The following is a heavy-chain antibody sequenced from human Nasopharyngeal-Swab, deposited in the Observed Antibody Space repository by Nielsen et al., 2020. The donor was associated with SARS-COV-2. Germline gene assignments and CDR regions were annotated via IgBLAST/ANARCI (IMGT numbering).Heavy chain of an antibody. J-gene: IGHJ3*02. D-gene: IGHD6-13*01. Sequence: SETLSLTCPVSGGSISSGGYSWSWIRQHPGKGLEWIGYIYYSGSTYYNPSLKSRVTISVDTSKNQFSLKLSSVTAADTAVYYCARDGFGQPLEAFDIWGQGTMVTVSS. CDR1: GGSISSGGYS. CDR3: ARDGFGQPLEAFDI. V-gene: IGHV4-31*03. CDR2: IYYSGST.